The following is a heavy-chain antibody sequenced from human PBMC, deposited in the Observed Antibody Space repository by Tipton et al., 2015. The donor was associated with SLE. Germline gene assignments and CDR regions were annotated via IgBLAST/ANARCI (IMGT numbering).Heavy chain of an antibody. CDR2: IYSSGTT. D-gene: IGHD3-3*01. Sequence: LRLSCTVSGGSITRSGNYWGWIRQPPGKGREWIGSIYSSGTTYYNPSPKSRVTISVDTSKNQFSLRLSSVTAADTAVYYCARLLTIFGVVNWGQGSLVTVSS. V-gene: IGHV4-39*07. CDR1: GGSITRSGNY. J-gene: IGHJ1*01. CDR3: ARLLTIFGVVN.